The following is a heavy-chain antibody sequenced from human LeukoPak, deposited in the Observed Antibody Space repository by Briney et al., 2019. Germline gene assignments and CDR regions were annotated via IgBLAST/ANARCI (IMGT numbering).Heavy chain of an antibody. CDR1: GFALSSHW. V-gene: IGHV3-7*03. J-gene: IGHJ6*02. CDR3: ARNNGMDV. Sequence: GGSLRLSCAASGFALSSHWMTWVRQVPGRGPEWVANVNRDGSETYYLDSVKGRFTISKDNAMNSLYLQMNSLRAEDTALYHCARNNGMDVWGQGTTVIVSS. CDR2: VNRDGSET.